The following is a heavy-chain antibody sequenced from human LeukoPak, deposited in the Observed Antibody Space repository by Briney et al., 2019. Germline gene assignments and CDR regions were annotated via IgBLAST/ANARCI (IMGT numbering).Heavy chain of an antibody. CDR1: GFALSSHW. V-gene: IGHV3-7*03. J-gene: IGHJ6*02. CDR3: ARNNGMDV. Sequence: GGSLRLSCAASGFALSSHWMTWVRQVPGRGPEWVANVNRDGSETYYLDSVKGRFTISKDNAMNSLYLQMNSLRAEDTALYHCARNNGMDVWGQGTTVIVSS. CDR2: VNRDGSET.